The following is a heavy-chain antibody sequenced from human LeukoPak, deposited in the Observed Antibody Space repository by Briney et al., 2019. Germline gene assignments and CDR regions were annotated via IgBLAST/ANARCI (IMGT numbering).Heavy chain of an antibody. D-gene: IGHD3-3*01. CDR2: ISGSGGSS. CDR1: GFTFSSYA. Sequence: GGSLRLSCAASGFTFSSYAMSWVRQVPGKGLEWVSAISGSGGSSYYADSVKGRFTISRDNSKNTLYLQMNSLRAEDTAVYYCATYDFWSGPATPGWFDPWGQGTLVTVSS. J-gene: IGHJ5*02. CDR3: ATYDFWSGPATPGWFDP. V-gene: IGHV3-23*01.